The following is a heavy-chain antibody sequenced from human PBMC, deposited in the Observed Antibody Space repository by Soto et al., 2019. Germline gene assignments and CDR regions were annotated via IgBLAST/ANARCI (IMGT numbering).Heavy chain of an antibody. CDR2: INPDSGGT. D-gene: IGHD2-15*01. J-gene: IGHJ4*02. Sequence: QVQLVQSGAEVKKPGASVRVSCKASGFIFTDSYMHWVRQAPGHGLEWRGWINPDSGGTNYAQKFQGRVTMTRDTSISTAYMELTRLRSDDTAVYYCARDPLPVLVVLATPPFYSWGKGTLVTVSS. CDR3: ARDPLPVLVVLATPPFYS. CDR1: GFIFTDSY. V-gene: IGHV1-2*02.